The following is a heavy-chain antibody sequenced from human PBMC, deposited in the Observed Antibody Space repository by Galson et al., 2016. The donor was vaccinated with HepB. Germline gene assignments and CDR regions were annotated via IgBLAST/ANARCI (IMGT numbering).Heavy chain of an antibody. CDR1: GFTFSTYN. Sequence: SLRLSCAASGFTFSTYNMNWVRLAPGKGLEWVSYISSASDTIHYAGSVKGRFTISRDNAKNSLYLQMNSLRAEDTAVYYCARDVDTASNWFDPWGQGTLVTVSS. V-gene: IGHV3-48*01. CDR2: ISSASDTI. CDR3: ARDVDTASNWFDP. D-gene: IGHD5-18*01. J-gene: IGHJ5*02.